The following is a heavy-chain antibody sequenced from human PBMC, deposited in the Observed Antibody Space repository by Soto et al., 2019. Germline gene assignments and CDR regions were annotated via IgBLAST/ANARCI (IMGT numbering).Heavy chain of an antibody. D-gene: IGHD3-10*01. CDR2: IYYSGST. V-gene: IGHV4-59*08. CDR1: GGSISSYY. CDR3: ARHPSFYYGSGYFDY. Sequence: PSETLSLTCTVSGGSISSYYWSWIRQPPGKGLEWIGYIYYSGSTNYNPSLKSRVTISVDTSKNQFSLKLSSVTAADTAVYYCARHPSFYYGSGYFDYGGKGTLVTFPS. J-gene: IGHJ4*02.